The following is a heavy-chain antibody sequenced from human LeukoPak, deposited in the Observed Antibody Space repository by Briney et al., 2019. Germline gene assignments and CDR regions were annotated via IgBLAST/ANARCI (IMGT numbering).Heavy chain of an antibody. Sequence: GGSLRLSCAASGLTFSSYAMSWVRQAPREGVERVSGISGSGISTLYADSVQGRFIISRDNSNNTLYLELNNLRAEDTAVYYCAKDRLKGIAAAGTGWFYSWGQGALVTVSS. D-gene: IGHD6-13*01. CDR1: GLTFSSYA. J-gene: IGHJ5*01. V-gene: IGHV3-23*01. CDR2: ISGSGIST. CDR3: AKDRLKGIAAAGTGWFYS.